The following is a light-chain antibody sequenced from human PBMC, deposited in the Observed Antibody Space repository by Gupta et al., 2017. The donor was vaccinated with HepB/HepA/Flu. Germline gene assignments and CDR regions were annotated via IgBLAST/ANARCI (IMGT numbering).Light chain of an antibody. J-gene: IGKJ5*01. V-gene: IGKV1-39*01. Sequence: DIQMTQSPSSLSASVGDRVTITCRASQSIRSYLNWYQQKPGKAPRLLIYAASSWQSRVPSRFSGRGSGTDLTLTISSRQQEDFATYYCQQSYSNPRGTFGQGTRMEIK. CDR3: QQSYSNPRGT. CDR1: QSIRSY. CDR2: AAS.